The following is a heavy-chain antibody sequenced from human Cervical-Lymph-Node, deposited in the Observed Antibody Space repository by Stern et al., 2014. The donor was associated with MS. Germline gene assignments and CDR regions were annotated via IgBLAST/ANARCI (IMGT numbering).Heavy chain of an antibody. CDR1: GFTFSHYW. Sequence: VQLVDSGGGLVQPGGSLRLSCEASGFTFSHYWMSWVRQAPGKGLEWVANIQGDGSEKYYVDSVKGRFTISRDNAKNSLYLQMNSLRAEDTAVYYCARDFPVRGIIISLYGMDVWGQGTTVTVSS. J-gene: IGHJ6*02. CDR2: IQGDGSEK. CDR3: ARDFPVRGIIISLYGMDV. V-gene: IGHV3-7*01. D-gene: IGHD3-10*01.